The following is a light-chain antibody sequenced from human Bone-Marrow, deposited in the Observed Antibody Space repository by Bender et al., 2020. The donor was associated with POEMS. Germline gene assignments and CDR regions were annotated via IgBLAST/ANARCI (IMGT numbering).Light chain of an antibody. Sequence: GNNIGSDSVHWYHQKPGQAPVVVIYNDSDRPSGIPERFSASNSGNTATLTISRVEAGDEADYFCQVWDSGSDHVVFGGGTKLTVL. J-gene: IGLJ3*02. CDR2: NDS. CDR3: QVWDSGSDHVV. CDR1: NIGSDS. V-gene: IGLV3-21*04.